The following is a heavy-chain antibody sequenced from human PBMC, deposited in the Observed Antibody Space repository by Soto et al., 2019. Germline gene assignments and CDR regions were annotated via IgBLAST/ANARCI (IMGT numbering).Heavy chain of an antibody. CDR1: GYTFTSYA. V-gene: IGHV1-3*01. D-gene: IGHD2-8*01. Sequence: GASLKVSCKASGYTFTSYAMHWVRQAPGQRLEWMGWINAGNGNTKYSQKFQGRVTITRDTSASTAYMELSSLRSEDTAVYYCARDLGSGSDGVCLDSWGQGTLVTVSS. J-gene: IGHJ5*02. CDR2: INAGNGNT. CDR3: ARDLGSGSDGVCLDS.